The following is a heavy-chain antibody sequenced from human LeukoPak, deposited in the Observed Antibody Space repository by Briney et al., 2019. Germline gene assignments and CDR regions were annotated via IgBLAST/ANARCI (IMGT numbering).Heavy chain of an antibody. D-gene: IGHD6-13*01. Sequence: GASVKVSCKTSGYTFTSFFTSWVRQTPGQGLEWMGWISGQSGDTYYAQKFQGRVTMMRDTTTNTVHMELRNLRSDDTAVYYCARWQAVGDYWGQGTLVTVSS. J-gene: IGHJ4*02. CDR1: GYTFTSFF. V-gene: IGHV1-18*01. CDR2: ISGQSGDT. CDR3: ARWQAVGDY.